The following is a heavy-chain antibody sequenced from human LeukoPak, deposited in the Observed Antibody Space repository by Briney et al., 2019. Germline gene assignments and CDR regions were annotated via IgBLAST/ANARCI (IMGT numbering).Heavy chain of an antibody. V-gene: IGHV1-8*01. CDR1: GYTFTSYD. J-gene: IGHJ4*02. D-gene: IGHD3-10*01. CDR2: MNPNSGNT. CDR3: ARVMRRGYYFGY. Sequence: ASVKVSCKASGYTFTSYDINWVRQAAGQGLEWMGWMNPNSGNTGYAQKFQGRVTMTRNTSISTAYMELSSLRSEDTAVYYCARVMRRGYYFGYWGQGTLVTVSS.